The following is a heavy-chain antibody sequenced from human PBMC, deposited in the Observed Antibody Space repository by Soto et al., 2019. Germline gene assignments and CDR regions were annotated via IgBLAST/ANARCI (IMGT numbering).Heavy chain of an antibody. CDR2: ISYDGSNK. D-gene: IGHD3-22*01. V-gene: IGHV3-30-3*01. CDR1: GFNFSSYG. Sequence: GGSLRLSCAAAGFNFSSYGRHWVRQAPGKGLEWVAVISYDGSNKYYADSVKGRFTISRDNSKNTLYLQMNSLRAEDTAVYYCARDDGKEYYYDSSGYYPGGYWGQGTLVTVSS. J-gene: IGHJ4*02. CDR3: ARDDGKEYYYDSSGYYPGGY.